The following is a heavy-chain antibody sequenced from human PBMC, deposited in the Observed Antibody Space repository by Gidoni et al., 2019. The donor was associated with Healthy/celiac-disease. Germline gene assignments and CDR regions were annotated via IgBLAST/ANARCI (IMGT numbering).Heavy chain of an antibody. D-gene: IGHD2-21*02. CDR3: AKGGDRNLGDWYFDL. V-gene: IGHV3-9*01. CDR2: ISGNSGSI. Sequence: EVQLVESGGGLVQPGRSLRLSCAASGFTFDDYAMHWVRQAPGKGLEWVSGISGNSGSIGYADSGKGRFTISRDNAKNSLYLQMNSLRAEDTALYYCAKGGDRNLGDWYFDLWGRGTLVTVSS. J-gene: IGHJ2*01. CDR1: GFTFDDYA.